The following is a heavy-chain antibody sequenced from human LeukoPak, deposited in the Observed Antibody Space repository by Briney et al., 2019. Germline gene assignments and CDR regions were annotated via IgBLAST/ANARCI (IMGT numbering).Heavy chain of an antibody. CDR1: GGTFSSYA. V-gene: IGHV1-69*04. CDR3: ARGGGPPYGYHAMDV. Sequence: SVKVSCKASGGTFSSYAISWVRQAPGQGLEWMGRIIPILGIANYTQKFQGRVTITADKSTSTAYMELSSLRSEDTAVYYCARGGGPPYGYHAMDVWGQGTTVTVSS. CDR2: IIPILGIA. D-gene: IGHD4-17*01. J-gene: IGHJ6*02.